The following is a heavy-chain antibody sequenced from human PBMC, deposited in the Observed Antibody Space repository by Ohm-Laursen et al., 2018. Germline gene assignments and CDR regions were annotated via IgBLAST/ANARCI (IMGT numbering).Heavy chain of an antibody. CDR3: ARPRRDGYGELHC. D-gene: IGHD5-24*01. V-gene: IGHV3-30*03. CDR1: GFTFSSYG. CDR2: ISYDGSNK. J-gene: IGHJ4*01. Sequence: SLRLSCAASGFTFSSYGMHWVRQAPGKGLEWVAVISYDGSNKYYADSVKGRFTISRDNAKNSLYLQMNSLRVEDKAVYYCARPRRDGYGELHCWGHGTLVTVSS.